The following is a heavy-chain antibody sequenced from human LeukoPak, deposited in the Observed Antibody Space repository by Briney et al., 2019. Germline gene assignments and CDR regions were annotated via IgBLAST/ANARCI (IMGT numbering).Heavy chain of an antibody. Sequence: GGSLRLSCAASGFTVSSNYMSWVRQGPGKGLEWVSGISWNSGSIGYADSVKGRFTISRDNAKKSLFLQMNSLRAEDTALYYCAKEVFGVVIPYYFDYWGQGTLVTVSS. CDR1: GFTVSSNY. V-gene: IGHV3-9*01. D-gene: IGHD3-3*01. CDR3: AKEVFGVVIPYYFDY. J-gene: IGHJ4*02. CDR2: ISWNSGSI.